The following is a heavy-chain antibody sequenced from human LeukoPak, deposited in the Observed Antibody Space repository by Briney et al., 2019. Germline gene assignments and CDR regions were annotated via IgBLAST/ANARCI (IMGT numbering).Heavy chain of an antibody. Sequence: SETLSLTCAVYGGSFSGYYWSWIRQPPGKGLEWIGEINHSGSTNYNPSLKSRVTISVDTSKNQFSLKLSSVTAADTAVYYCAITGDYYGSGSYYNPSYYYYYGVDVWGQGTTVTVSS. V-gene: IGHV4-34*01. J-gene: IGHJ6*02. D-gene: IGHD3-10*01. CDR2: INHSGST. CDR1: GGSFSGYY. CDR3: AITGDYYGSGSYYNPSYYYYYGVDV.